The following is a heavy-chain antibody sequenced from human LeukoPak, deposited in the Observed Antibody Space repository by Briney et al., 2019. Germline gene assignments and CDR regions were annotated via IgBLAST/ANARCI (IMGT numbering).Heavy chain of an antibody. CDR1: GFTFSSPA. CDR2: ITPSGDGT. Sequence: GGSLRLSCAASGFTFSSPAMSWVRQAPGKGLEWVSSITPSGDGTYYAASVKGRFTISRDNAKNSLYLQMNTLRPEDTAVYYCAREYGGNDYWGQGTLVTVSS. J-gene: IGHJ4*02. D-gene: IGHD4/OR15-4a*01. CDR3: AREYGGNDY. V-gene: IGHV3-21*01.